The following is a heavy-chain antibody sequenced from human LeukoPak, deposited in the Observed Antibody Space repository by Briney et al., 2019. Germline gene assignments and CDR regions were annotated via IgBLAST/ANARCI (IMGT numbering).Heavy chain of an antibody. CDR3: ARVSSGATTVDY. V-gene: IGHV4-4*02. CDR2: IYHSGRT. Sequence: SETLSLTCAVSGGSISSSNWWSWARQPPGKGLEWIGEIYHSGRTNYNPSLKSRVTISVDKSKNQFSLKLSSVTAVDTAVYYCARVSSGATTVDYWGQGTLVTVSS. CDR1: GGSISSSNW. J-gene: IGHJ4*02. D-gene: IGHD1-26*01.